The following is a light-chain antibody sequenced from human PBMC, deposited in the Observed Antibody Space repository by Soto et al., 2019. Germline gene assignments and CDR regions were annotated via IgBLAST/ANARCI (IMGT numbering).Light chain of an antibody. CDR3: QQYKYYWT. CDR2: EAS. J-gene: IGKJ1*01. Sequence: DIAMTQSPSTLSVSVGDSVTITCRASQNVNKYLAWYHQKPGKTPKLLIHEASTLQTGVPSRFAGSGSGTECTLTISGLQPDDFGIYFCQQYKYYWTFGQGTRVEVK. CDR1: QNVNKY. V-gene: IGKV1-5*03.